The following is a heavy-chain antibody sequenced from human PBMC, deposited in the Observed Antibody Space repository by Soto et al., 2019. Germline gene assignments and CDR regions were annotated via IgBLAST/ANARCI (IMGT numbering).Heavy chain of an antibody. CDR3: ALLPMLVRAFDI. CDR1: GFSLSTSGVG. CDR2: IYWNDDK. D-gene: IGHD3-22*01. V-gene: IGHV2-5*01. Sequence: QITLKESGPTLVKPTQTLTLTCTFSGFSLSTSGVGVGWIRQPPGKALEWLALIYWNDDKRYSPSLKSRLTITKDTSKNQVVLTMTNMDPVDTATYYCALLPMLVRAFDIWGQGTMVTVSS. J-gene: IGHJ3*02.